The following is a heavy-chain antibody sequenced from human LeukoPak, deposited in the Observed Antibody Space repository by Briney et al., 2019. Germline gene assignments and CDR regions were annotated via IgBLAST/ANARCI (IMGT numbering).Heavy chain of an antibody. CDR1: GFTFSSYG. CDR3: AKETRGDYGQSLDY. V-gene: IGHV3-30*02. CDR2: IRYDGSNK. J-gene: IGHJ4*02. Sequence: PGGSPRLSCAASGFTFSSYGMHWVRQAPGKGLEWVAFIRYDGSNKYYADSVKGRFTISRDNSKNTLYLQMNSLRAEDTAVYYCAKETRGDYGQSLDYWGQGTLVTVSS. D-gene: IGHD4-17*01.